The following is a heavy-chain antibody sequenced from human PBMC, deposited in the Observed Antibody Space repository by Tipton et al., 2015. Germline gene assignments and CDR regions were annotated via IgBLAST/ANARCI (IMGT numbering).Heavy chain of an antibody. J-gene: IGHJ6*02. V-gene: IGHV3-7*01. CDR3: ARDLWFGARAGVNYYYYGMDV. CDR2: IKQDGSEK. Sequence: SLRLSCAASGFTFNTFWMTWVRQAPGKGLEWVANIKQDGSEKYYVDSVKGRFTISRDNAKNSLYLQMHSLRAEDTAVYYCARDLWFGARAGVNYYYYGMDVWGQGTTVTVSS. D-gene: IGHD3-10*01. CDR1: GFTFNTFW.